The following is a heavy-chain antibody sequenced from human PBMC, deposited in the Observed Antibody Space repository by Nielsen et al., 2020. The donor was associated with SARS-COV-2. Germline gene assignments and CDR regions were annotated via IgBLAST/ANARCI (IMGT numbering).Heavy chain of an antibody. J-gene: IGHJ6*02. D-gene: IGHD3-10*01. CDR3: ANTIWFGARGYGMDV. CDR1: GFTFSSYG. CDR2: ISYDGSNK. V-gene: IGHV3-30*18. Sequence: GESLKISCAASGFTFSSYGMHWVRQAPGKGLEWVAVISYDGSNKYYADSVKGRFTISRDNSKNTLYLQMNSLRAEDTAVYYCANTIWFGARGYGMDVWGQGTTVTGSS.